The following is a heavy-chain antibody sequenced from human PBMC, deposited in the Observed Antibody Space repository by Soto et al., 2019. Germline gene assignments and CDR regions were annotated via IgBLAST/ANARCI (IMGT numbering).Heavy chain of an antibody. CDR3: AKDAPGSGWLSDY. D-gene: IGHD3-22*01. Sequence: EVQLLESGGGLIQPGGSLRLSCAASGFTFSIYAMSWVRQAPGKGLEWVSTITGNGGTSYADFVRGRFTLSRDNSKNTLYLQMNSLRAEDTAVYYCAKDAPGSGWLSDYWGQGTLVTVSS. CDR1: GFTFSIYA. J-gene: IGHJ4*02. CDR2: ITGNGGT. V-gene: IGHV3-23*01.